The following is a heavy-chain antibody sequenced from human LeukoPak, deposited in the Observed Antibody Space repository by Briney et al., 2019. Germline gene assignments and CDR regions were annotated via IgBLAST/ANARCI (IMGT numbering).Heavy chain of an antibody. CDR3: ARHDGFFDY. V-gene: IGHV4-59*08. CDR2: IYYSGST. CDR1: GGSISSYY. Sequence: SETLSLTCTVSGGSISSYYWSWIRQPPGKGLEWMGYIYYSGSTNYNPSLKSRVTISEDTSKNQFSLQLSSVTAADTAVYYCARHDGFFDYWGQGTLVTVSS. J-gene: IGHJ4*02.